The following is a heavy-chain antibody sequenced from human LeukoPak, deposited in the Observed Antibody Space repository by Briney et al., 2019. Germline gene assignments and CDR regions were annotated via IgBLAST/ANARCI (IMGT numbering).Heavy chain of an antibody. Sequence: GGSLRLSCAASGFTFSNYNMNWVRQAPGKGLEWVSSISGGSSYIYYADSVRGRFTISRDNAKTSLYLQMNSLRSEDTAIYYCTAAWSNFDFWGQGILVAVSS. CDR3: TAAWSNFDF. D-gene: IGHD6-25*01. V-gene: IGHV3-21*01. CDR1: GFTFSNYN. CDR2: ISGGSSYI. J-gene: IGHJ4*02.